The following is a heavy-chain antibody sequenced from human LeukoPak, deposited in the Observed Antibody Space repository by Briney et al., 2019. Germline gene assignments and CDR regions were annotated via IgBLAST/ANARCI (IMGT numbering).Heavy chain of an antibody. CDR3: ARTYSGSYRYYYYGMDV. Sequence: SETLSLTCTVSGGSISSGGFYWSWIRQPPGKGLEWIGYIYYSGSTNYNPSLKSRVTISGDTSKNQFSLKLSSLTAADTAVYYCARTYSGSYRYYYYGMDVWGQGTTVTVSS. D-gene: IGHD1-26*01. CDR2: IYYSGST. V-gene: IGHV4-61*08. CDR1: GGSISSGGFY. J-gene: IGHJ6*02.